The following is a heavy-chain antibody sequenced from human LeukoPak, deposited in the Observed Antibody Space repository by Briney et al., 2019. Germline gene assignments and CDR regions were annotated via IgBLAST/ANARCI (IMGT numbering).Heavy chain of an antibody. Sequence: SETLSLTCTVSGGSISSSSYYWGWIRQPPGKGLEWIGYIYYSGSTNYNPSLKSRVTISVDTSKNQFSLKLSSVTDADTAVYYCARDMTAAYFDYWGQGTLVTVSS. CDR2: IYYSGST. V-gene: IGHV4-61*01. D-gene: IGHD3-16*01. CDR3: ARDMTAAYFDY. J-gene: IGHJ4*02. CDR1: GGSISSSSYY.